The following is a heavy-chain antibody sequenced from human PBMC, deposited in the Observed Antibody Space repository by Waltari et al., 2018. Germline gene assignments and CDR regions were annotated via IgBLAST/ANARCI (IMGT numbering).Heavy chain of an antibody. V-gene: IGHV3-7*01. J-gene: IGHJ4*02. Sequence: EVQLVESGGGLVQPGGSLRLSCVVYGINFSNYWMNWVRQAPGKGLEWVANIKPDGSEKYYVDSVKGRLTSSRDNAKNSLFLQMNSLSVDDTGVYYCAINQYWGQGTLVTVSS. CDR2: IKPDGSEK. CDR1: GINFSNYW. CDR3: AINQY.